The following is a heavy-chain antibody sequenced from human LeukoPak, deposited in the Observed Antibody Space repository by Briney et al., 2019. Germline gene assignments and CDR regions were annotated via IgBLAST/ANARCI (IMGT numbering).Heavy chain of an antibody. CDR2: FDPEDGET. J-gene: IGHJ4*02. V-gene: IGHV1-24*01. Sequence: GASVKVSCKVSGYTLTELSMHWVRQAPGKGLEWMGGFDPEDGETIYARSFQGRLTVTEDTSTDTAYMELSSLRAEDTAMYYCATEIVGYGDVHYFDSWGQGTLVTVSS. CDR1: GYTLTELS. D-gene: IGHD4-17*01. CDR3: ATEIVGYGDVHYFDS.